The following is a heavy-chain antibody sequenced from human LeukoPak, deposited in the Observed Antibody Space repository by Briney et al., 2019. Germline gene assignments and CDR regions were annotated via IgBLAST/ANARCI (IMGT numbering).Heavy chain of an antibody. Sequence: PSETLSLTCTVSGGSISSSSYYWSWIRQPAGKGLEWIGRIYTSGSTNYNPSLKSRVTISVDTSKNQFSLKLSSVTAADTAVYYCARESGGVVLGYWGQGTLVTVSS. CDR2: IYTSGST. D-gene: IGHD3-3*01. J-gene: IGHJ4*02. CDR3: ARESGGVVLGY. V-gene: IGHV4-61*02. CDR1: GGSISSSSYY.